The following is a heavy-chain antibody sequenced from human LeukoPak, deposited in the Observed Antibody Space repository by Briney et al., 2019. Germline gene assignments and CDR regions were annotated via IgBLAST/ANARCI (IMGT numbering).Heavy chain of an antibody. D-gene: IGHD1-14*01. V-gene: IGHV3-53*01. J-gene: IGHJ4*02. Sequence: GRSLRLSCAASGFTVSSNYMSWVRQAPGKGLEWVSVIYSGGSTYYADSVKGRFTISRDNSKNTLYLQMNSLRAEDTAVYYCARGGPGSYFDYWGQGTLVTVSS. CDR1: GFTVSSNY. CDR3: ARGGPGSYFDY. CDR2: IYSGGST.